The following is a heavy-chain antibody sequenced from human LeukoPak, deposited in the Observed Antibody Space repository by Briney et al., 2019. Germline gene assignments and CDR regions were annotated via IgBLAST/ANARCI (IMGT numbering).Heavy chain of an antibody. CDR3: ARDERTDYFDY. CDR1: GGSISSSSYY. V-gene: IGHV4-39*07. CDR2: IYYSGST. Sequence: PSETLSLTCTVSGGSISSSSYYWGWIRQPPGKGLEWIGSIYYSGSTYYNPSLKSRVTISVDTSKNQFSLKLSSVTAADTAVYYCARDERTDYFDYWGQGTLVTVSS. D-gene: IGHD1/OR15-1a*01. J-gene: IGHJ4*02.